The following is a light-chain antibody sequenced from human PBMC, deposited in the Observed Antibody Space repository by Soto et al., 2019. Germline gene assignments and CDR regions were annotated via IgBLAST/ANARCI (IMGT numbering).Light chain of an antibody. CDR2: DAS. J-gene: IGKJ4*01. CDR3: QQYDYLPLT. V-gene: IGKV1-33*01. CDR1: QNINSW. Sequence: DIQMTQSTSTPSASVGDRVTITCRASQNINSWLAWYQQKPGKAHKXLIYDASNLETGVPSRFSGSVSGTDCTFTISSLQPEDSITYDGQQYDYLPLTFGGGTKVDIK.